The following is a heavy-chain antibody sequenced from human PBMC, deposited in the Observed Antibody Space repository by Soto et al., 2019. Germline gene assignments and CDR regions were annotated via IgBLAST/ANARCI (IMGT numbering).Heavy chain of an antibody. Sequence: QVQLQESGPGLVKPTGTLSLTCTVSGGSISTSNWWSWVRQPPGKGLEWIREVYHKSGTNYNPSLKSRLSISVDKSKNQFSLKLNSVTAADTAVYFCARGSYASNFDSWGQGTLVTVSS. J-gene: IGHJ4*02. CDR2: VYHKSGT. D-gene: IGHD3-16*01. V-gene: IGHV4-4*01. CDR3: ARGSYASNFDS. CDR1: GGSISTSNW.